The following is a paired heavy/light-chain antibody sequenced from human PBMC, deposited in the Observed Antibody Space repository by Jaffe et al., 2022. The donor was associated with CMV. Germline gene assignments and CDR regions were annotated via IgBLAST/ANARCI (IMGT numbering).Light chain of an antibody. CDR3: AAWDDNMKGWV. CDR1: TFNIESDT. Sequence: HSVLTQPPSVTGTPGQRVTISCSGTTFNIESDTVNWYQQVPGAAPKLLVYGDFRRPSGVPDRFSGSRSGTSASLAVSGLRSEDEGDYYCAAWDDNMKGWVFGGGTKLTVL. CDR2: GDF. V-gene: IGLV1-44*01. J-gene: IGLJ3*02.
Heavy chain of an antibody. D-gene: IGHD3-22*01. CDR1: GGSVSSGDYH. CDR3: ATDGHYYDSSDHFQNYYGLDV. V-gene: IGHV4-61*08. J-gene: IGHJ6*02. CDR2: FYSSGST. Sequence: QVQLRESGPGLVKPSETLSLTCTVTGGSVSSGDYHWNWIRQSPGKGLEWIGHFYSSGSTNYNPSLKSRATISVDASKNQFSLRLSSVTAADTAVYFCATDGHYYDSSDHFQNYYGLDVWGQGSTVTVSS.